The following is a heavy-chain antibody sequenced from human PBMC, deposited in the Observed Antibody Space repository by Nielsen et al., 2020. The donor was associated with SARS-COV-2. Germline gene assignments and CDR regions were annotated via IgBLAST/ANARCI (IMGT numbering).Heavy chain of an antibody. Sequence: GGSLRLSCAASGFTFSSYSMNWVRQAPGKGLEWVSYISSSGSTIYYADSVKGRFTISRDNAKNSLYLQMNSLRAEDTAVYYCARDQTEYYYYGMDVWGQGTTVTVSS. V-gene: IGHV3-48*04. CDR3: ARDQTEYYYYGMDV. D-gene: IGHD1-14*01. CDR2: ISSSGSTI. J-gene: IGHJ6*02. CDR1: GFTFSSYS.